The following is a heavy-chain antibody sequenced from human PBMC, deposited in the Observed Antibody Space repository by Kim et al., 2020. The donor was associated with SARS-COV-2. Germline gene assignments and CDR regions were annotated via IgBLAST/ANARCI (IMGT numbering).Heavy chain of an antibody. CDR3: AKDDPPSGSGSYYQLDY. V-gene: IGHV3-23*01. J-gene: IGHJ4*02. Sequence: VKGRFTSSRDNSKNTLYLQMNSLRAEDTAVYYCAKDDPPSGSGSYYQLDYWGQGTLVTVSS. D-gene: IGHD3-10*01.